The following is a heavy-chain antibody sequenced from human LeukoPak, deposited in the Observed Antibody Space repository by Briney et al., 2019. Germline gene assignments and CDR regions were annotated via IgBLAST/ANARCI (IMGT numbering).Heavy chain of an antibody. CDR3: AKSMRVLWFGELLPFDY. V-gene: IGHV3-23*01. J-gene: IGHJ4*02. CDR1: GFTFSSYA. CDR2: ISGSGGST. D-gene: IGHD3-10*01. Sequence: PGGSLRLSCAASGFTFSSYAMSWVRQAPGKGLEWVSAISGSGGSTYYADSVKGRFTISRDNSKNTLYLQMNSLRAEDTAVYYCAKSMRVLWFGELLPFDYWGQGTLVTVSS.